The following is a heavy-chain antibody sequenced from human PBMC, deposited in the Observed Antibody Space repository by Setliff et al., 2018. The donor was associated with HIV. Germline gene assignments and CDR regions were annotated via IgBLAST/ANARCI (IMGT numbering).Heavy chain of an antibody. Sequence: PGGSLRLSCAASGFTFTGTWMAWVRQAPGKGPEWVANIKQDGTEKHYMDSVKGRFTISRDNAKNSLYLQMNSLRVEDTAVYYCTKGHYTTSGWGQGTLVTVSS. J-gene: IGHJ4*02. CDR3: TKGHYTTSG. D-gene: IGHD2-2*02. V-gene: IGHV3-7*01. CDR2: IKQDGTEK. CDR1: GFTFTGTW.